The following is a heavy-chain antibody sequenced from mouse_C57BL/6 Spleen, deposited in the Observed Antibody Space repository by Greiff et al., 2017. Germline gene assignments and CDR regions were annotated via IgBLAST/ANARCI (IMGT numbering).Heavy chain of an antibody. J-gene: IGHJ3*01. Sequence: QVQLQQSGAELVRPGTSVKVSCKASGYAFANYLIEWVKQRPGQGLEWIGVINPGSGGSNYNEKFKGKATLTADKSSSTAYMQLSSLTSEDSAVYFCARGDITTRVAYWGQGTLVTVSA. CDR3: ARGDITTRVAY. CDR2: INPGSGGS. V-gene: IGHV1-54*01. D-gene: IGHD1-1*01. CDR1: GYAFANYL.